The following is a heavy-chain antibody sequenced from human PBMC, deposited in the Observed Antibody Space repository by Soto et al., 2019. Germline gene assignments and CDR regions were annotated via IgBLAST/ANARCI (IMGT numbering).Heavy chain of an antibody. Sequence: ASVKVSCKASGYTFTSYAMHWVRQAPGQGLEWMGIINPSGGSTSYAQKFQGRVTMTRDTSTSTVYMELSSLRSEDTAVYYCARRTYYDILTGYYPRGAFDIWGQGTMVTVSS. D-gene: IGHD3-9*01. CDR1: GYTFTSYA. CDR3: ARRTYYDILTGYYPRGAFDI. V-gene: IGHV1-46*03. CDR2: INPSGGST. J-gene: IGHJ3*02.